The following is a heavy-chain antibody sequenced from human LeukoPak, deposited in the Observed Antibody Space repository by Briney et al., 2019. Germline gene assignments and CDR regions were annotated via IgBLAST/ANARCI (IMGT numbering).Heavy chain of an antibody. V-gene: IGHV4-61*02. CDR1: GGSISSGSYY. Sequence: SETLSLTCTVSGGSISSGSYYWSWIRQPAGKGLEWIGRIYTSGSTNYNPSLKSRVTISVDTSKNQFSLKLSSVTAADTAVYYCARDLPGAGYSYGGYYGMDVWGQGTTVTVSS. D-gene: IGHD5-18*01. J-gene: IGHJ6*02. CDR2: IYTSGST. CDR3: ARDLPGAGYSYGGYYGMDV.